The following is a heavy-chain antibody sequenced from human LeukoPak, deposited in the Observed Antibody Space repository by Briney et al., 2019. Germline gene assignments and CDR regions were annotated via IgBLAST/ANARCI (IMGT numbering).Heavy chain of an antibody. Sequence: GGSLRLSCAASGFTFSSYAMHWVRQAPGKGLEWVAVISYDGSNKYYADSVKGRFTISRDNSKNTLYLQMNSLRAEDTAVYYCARGYDYGDYVLTYHFDYWGQGTLVTVSS. J-gene: IGHJ4*02. V-gene: IGHV3-30-3*01. D-gene: IGHD4-17*01. CDR3: ARGYDYGDYVLTYHFDY. CDR2: ISYDGSNK. CDR1: GFTFSSYA.